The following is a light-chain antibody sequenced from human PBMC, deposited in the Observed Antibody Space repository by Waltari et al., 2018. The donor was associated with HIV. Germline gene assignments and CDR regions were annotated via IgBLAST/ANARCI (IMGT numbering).Light chain of an antibody. CDR1: SSNIGGNT. CDR3: AAWDDSLNGVV. Sequence: SVLTQPPSASGTPGQRVTISCSGSSSNIGGNTVNSFQQLPGTAPKLLIYTNYRRPLGVPERFSGSKSGTSASMGVSGLQSEDEADYYGAAWDDSLNGVVFGGGTKLTVL. J-gene: IGLJ2*01. CDR2: TNY. V-gene: IGLV1-44*01.